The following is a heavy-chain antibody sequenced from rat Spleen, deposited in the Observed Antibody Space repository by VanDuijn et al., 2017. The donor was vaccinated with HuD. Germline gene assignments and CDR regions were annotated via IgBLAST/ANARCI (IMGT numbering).Heavy chain of an antibody. Sequence: EVQLVESGGGLVQPGRSLKLSCAASGFTFSDFAMHWIRQTPTKGLEWVASIRPSGGDTYYRDSVKGRFTVSRDNAENTVYLQMNSLRSEDTATYYCAKDRDYGPDYWGQGVMVTVSS. V-gene: IGHV5-19*01. CDR1: GFTFSDFA. J-gene: IGHJ2*01. CDR2: IRPSGGDT. CDR3: AKDRDYGPDY. D-gene: IGHD1-11*01.